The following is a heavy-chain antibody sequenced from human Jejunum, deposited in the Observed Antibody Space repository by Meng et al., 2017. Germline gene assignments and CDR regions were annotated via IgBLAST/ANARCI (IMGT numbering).Heavy chain of an antibody. V-gene: IGHV4-30-2*01. D-gene: IGHD2-2*03. J-gene: IGHJ4*02. CDR2: IYHTGSP. CDR1: GGSINSDGYT. Sequence: QLQLQQSGPGLGKPSQTLSLTCAVSGGSINSDGYTWSWIRQPPGKGLEWIGYIYHTGSPYYNPSLKSRLTISVDRSENQFSLKLSSVTAADTAVYYCARMDSAFHYFDYWGQGTLVTVSS. CDR3: ARMDSAFHYFDY.